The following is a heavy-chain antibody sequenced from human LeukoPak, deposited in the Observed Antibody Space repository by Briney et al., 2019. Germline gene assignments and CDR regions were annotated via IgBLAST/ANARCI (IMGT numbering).Heavy chain of an antibody. D-gene: IGHD6-19*01. Sequence: ASVKVSCKASGYTFTGYYMHWVRQAPGQGVEWMGWINPNSGGTNYAQKFQGRVTMTRDTPISTAYMEPSRLRSDDTAVYYCASFRGVAGTRDDAFDIWGQGTMVTVSS. V-gene: IGHV1-2*02. CDR3: ASFRGVAGTRDDAFDI. CDR1: GYTFTGYY. CDR2: INPNSGGT. J-gene: IGHJ3*02.